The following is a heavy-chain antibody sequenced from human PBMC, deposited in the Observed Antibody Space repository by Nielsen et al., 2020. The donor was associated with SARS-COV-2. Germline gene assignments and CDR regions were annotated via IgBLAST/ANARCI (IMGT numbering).Heavy chain of an antibody. Sequence: GESLKISCAASGFTFSDYYMSWIRQAPGKGLEWVSYISSSGSTIYYADSVKGRFTISRDNAKNSLYLQMNSLRAEDTAVYYCASPSLTPTSSYYYGMDVWGQGTTVTVSS. CDR1: GFTFSDYY. CDR3: ASPSLTPTSSYYYGMDV. CDR2: ISSSGSTI. V-gene: IGHV3-11*04. J-gene: IGHJ6*02.